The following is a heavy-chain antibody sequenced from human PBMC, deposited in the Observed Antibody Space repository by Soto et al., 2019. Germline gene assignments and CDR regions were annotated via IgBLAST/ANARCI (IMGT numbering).Heavy chain of an antibody. CDR3: ASSRNFVVVPAAIRY. V-gene: IGHV3-64*01. J-gene: IGHJ4*02. Sequence: GGSLRLSCAASGFTFSSYAMHWVRQAPGKGLEYVSAISSNGGSTYYANSVKGRFTISRDNSKNTLYLQIGSLRAEDMAVYYCASSRNFVVVPAAIRYWGQGTLVTVSS. CDR2: ISSNGGST. CDR1: GFTFSSYA. D-gene: IGHD2-2*01.